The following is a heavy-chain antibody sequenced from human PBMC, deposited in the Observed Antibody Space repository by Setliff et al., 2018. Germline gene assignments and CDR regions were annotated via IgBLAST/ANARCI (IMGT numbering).Heavy chain of an antibody. CDR3: ARARPGIYMDL. V-gene: IGHV3-66*02. Sequence: PGGSLRLSCDVYGFTVGINYLTWVRQAPGKGLEWVSIIYSGGRRYYADSAKGRFTVSRDNSKNTPFLQMTSLRADDSAVYYCARARPGIYMDLWGTGTTVTVSS. CDR2: IYSGGRR. CDR1: GFTVGINY. J-gene: IGHJ6*03. D-gene: IGHD3-10*01.